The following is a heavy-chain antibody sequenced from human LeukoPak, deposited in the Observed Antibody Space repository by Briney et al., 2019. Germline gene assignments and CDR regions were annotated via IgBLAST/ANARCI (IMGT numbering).Heavy chain of an antibody. D-gene: IGHD1-26*01. Sequence: GGSLRLSCAASGFTFSSNYMSWVRQAPGKRLEWVSVIYSGGSTYYADSVKGRFTISRDNSKNTLYLQMNSLRAEDTAVYYCARDEVGATFDYWGQGTLVTVSS. V-gene: IGHV3-66*02. CDR2: IYSGGST. CDR1: GFTFSSNY. J-gene: IGHJ4*02. CDR3: ARDEVGATFDY.